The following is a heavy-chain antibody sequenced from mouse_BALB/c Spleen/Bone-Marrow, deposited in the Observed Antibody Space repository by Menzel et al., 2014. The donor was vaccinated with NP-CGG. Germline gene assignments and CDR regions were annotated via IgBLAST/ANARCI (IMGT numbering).Heavy chain of an antibody. CDR1: GFSLTSYG. D-gene: IGHD2-4*01. CDR3: AGMITTAWFAY. V-gene: IGHV2-9*02. Sequence: VKLMESGPGLVAPSQSLSITCTVSGFSLTSYGVHWVRQPPGKGLEWLGVIWAGGSTNYNSALMSRLSISKDNSKSQVFLKMNSLQTDDTAMYYCAGMITTAWFAYWGQGTLVTVSA. J-gene: IGHJ3*01. CDR2: IWAGGST.